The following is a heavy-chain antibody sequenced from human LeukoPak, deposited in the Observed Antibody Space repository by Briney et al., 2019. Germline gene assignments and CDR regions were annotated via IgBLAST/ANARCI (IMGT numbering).Heavy chain of an antibody. J-gene: IGHJ4*02. CDR2: IGSSGDRT. Sequence: GGSLRLSCAASGFTFSSHGMSWFRQAPGKGLEWVSSIGSSGDRTYYADSVKGRFTISRDNAKNSLYLQMNSLRAEDTAVYYCARDSRYGSYWGQGTLVTVSS. CDR1: GFTFSSHG. CDR3: ARDSRYGSY. D-gene: IGHD3-10*01. V-gene: IGHV3-21*01.